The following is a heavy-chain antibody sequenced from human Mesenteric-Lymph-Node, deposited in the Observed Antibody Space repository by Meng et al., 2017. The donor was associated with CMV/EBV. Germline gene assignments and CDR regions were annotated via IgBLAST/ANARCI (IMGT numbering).Heavy chain of an antibody. D-gene: IGHD1-14*01. Sequence: GGSLRLSCAASGFTFSTYWMHWVRQTPGKGLVWVSRINSDGSATSYADSVKGRFTISRDNGKNSLYLQMNSLRAEDTAVYYCARDLTVGTYYGMDVWGQGTTVTVSS. CDR2: INSDGSAT. CDR3: ARDLTVGTYYGMDV. CDR1: GFTFSTYW. J-gene: IGHJ6*02. V-gene: IGHV3-74*01.